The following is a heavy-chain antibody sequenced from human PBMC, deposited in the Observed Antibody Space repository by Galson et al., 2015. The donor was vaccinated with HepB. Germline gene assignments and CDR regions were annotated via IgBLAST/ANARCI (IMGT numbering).Heavy chain of an antibody. D-gene: IGHD1-26*01. CDR2: ISYDGSNK. CDR3: ARDASEYSGSYEERWGMDV. V-gene: IGHV3-30*04. CDR1: GFTFSSYA. J-gene: IGHJ6*02. Sequence: SLRLSCAASGFTFSSYAMHWVRQAPGKGLEWVAVISYDGSNKYYADSVKGRFTISRDNSKNTLYLQMNSLRAEDTAVYYCARDASEYSGSYEERWGMDVWGQGTTVTVSS.